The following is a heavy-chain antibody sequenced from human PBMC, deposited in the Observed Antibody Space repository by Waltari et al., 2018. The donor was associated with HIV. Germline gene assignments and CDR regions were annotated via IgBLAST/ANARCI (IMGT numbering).Heavy chain of an antibody. V-gene: IGHV3-23*01. D-gene: IGHD3-3*02. CDR3: AKPWHLFDY. CDR2: ISESGGTT. Sequence: EVQLLESGGGLIQPGGSLRLFCAASGFTFSNFAMSWVRQVPGKGLDWVSSISESGGTTYYADSVRGRFTISRDNSKNTLYLQMNSLRVEDTAVYYCAKPWHLFDYWGQGVLVTVSS. J-gene: IGHJ4*02. CDR1: GFTFSNFA.